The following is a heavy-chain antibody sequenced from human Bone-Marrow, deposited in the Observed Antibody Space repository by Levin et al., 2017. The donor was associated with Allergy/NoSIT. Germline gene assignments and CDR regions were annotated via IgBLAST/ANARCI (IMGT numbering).Heavy chain of an antibody. CDR1: FFLFHLSS. CDR2: ISGSGDNT. D-gene: IGHD1-26*01. V-gene: IGHV3-23*01. CDR3: AKGGLKYDDGMDV. Sequence: GGSLSLSFSCSFFLFHLSSLSWVRQAPGKGLEWVSSISGSGDNTYYADSVRGRFTISRSHSKNTLYLQMNSLRAEDTAIYYCAKGGLKYDDGMDVWGQGTTVTVSS. J-gene: IGHJ6*02.